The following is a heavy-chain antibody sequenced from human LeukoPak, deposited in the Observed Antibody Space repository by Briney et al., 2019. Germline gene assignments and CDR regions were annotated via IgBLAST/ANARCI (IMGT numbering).Heavy chain of an antibody. CDR3: ASRYSSGWYGFDY. Sequence: GGSLRLSCAASGFTVSSNYMNWVRQAPGKGLEWVSVLYSGGSTSYADSVKGRFTISRDNSKNTLYLQMNSLRAEDTAVYYCASRYSSGWYGFDYWGQGTLVTVSS. CDR2: LYSGGST. CDR1: GFTVSSNY. J-gene: IGHJ4*02. V-gene: IGHV3-66*01. D-gene: IGHD6-19*01.